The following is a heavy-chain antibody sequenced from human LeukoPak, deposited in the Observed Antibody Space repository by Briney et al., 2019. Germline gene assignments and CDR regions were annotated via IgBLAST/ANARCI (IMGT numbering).Heavy chain of an antibody. V-gene: IGHV3-7*01. CDR3: ARDESGGYYVY. CDR1: GFTFSRHW. J-gene: IGHJ4*02. CDR2: IKQDGSMK. Sequence: PGGSLRLSCEASGFTFSRHWMSWVRQAPGRGLEWVANIKQDGSMKQYGDSVRGRFIISRDNAKNSLYLQLSSLKAEDSAVYFWARDESGGYYVYWGQGTLVTVSS. D-gene: IGHD2-15*01.